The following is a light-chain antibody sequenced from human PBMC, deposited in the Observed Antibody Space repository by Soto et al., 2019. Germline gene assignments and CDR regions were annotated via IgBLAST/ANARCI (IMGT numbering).Light chain of an antibody. CDR3: ASWDDSLNAWL. CDR1: NSNVGTNT. CDR2: STY. J-gene: IGLJ3*02. V-gene: IGLV1-44*01. Sequence: QPVLTQPPSASGTPGQTVTISCSGSNSNVGTNTVNWFHQVPGTAPKLLIFSTYQRPSGVPDRFSGSKSGASASLAISGLQSEDEADYYCASWDDSLNAWLFGGGTKLTVL.